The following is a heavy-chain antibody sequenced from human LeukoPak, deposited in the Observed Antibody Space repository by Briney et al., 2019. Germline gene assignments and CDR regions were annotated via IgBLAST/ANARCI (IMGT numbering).Heavy chain of an antibody. J-gene: IGHJ4*02. CDR2: INPSGGST. V-gene: IGHV1-46*01. Sequence: ASVKVSCKASGYTFTSYYMHWVRQAPGQGLEWMGIINPSGGSTSYAQKFQGRVTMTRDMSTSTVYMELSSLRSEDTAVYYCARGGYYYDSSGYYTTGDYWGQGTLVTVSS. D-gene: IGHD3-22*01. CDR3: ARGGYYYDSSGYYTTGDY. CDR1: GYTFTSYY.